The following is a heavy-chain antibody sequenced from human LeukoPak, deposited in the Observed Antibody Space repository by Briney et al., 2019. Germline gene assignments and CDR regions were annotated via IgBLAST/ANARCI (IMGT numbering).Heavy chain of an antibody. CDR1: GFTFSSYW. J-gene: IGHJ4*02. CDR2: INSDWRRT. V-gene: IGHV3-74*01. CDR3: ARDRNTGSSYENLFEY. D-gene: IGHD1-26*01. Sequence: GRSLRLSCAASGFTFSSYWMHWVRQAPGKGLVWVSRINSDWRRTSYADFVKGRFTISRDNAKNTLYLQMSTLRAEDTSVYYCARDRNTGSSYENLFEYWGQGSLVTVSS.